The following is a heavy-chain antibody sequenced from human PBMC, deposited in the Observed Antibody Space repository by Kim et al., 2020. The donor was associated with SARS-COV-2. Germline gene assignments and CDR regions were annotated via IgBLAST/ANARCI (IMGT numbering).Heavy chain of an antibody. J-gene: IGHJ4*02. D-gene: IGHD6-19*01. CDR3: ARGSGWAFDY. V-gene: IGHV1-3*01. Sequence: TKYSQKFRGRVTITRDTTASTAYMELSSLRSEDTAVYYCARGSGWAFDYWGQGPLVTVAS. CDR2: T.